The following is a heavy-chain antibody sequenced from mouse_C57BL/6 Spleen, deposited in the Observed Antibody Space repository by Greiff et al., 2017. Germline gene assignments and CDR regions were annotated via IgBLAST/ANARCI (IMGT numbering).Heavy chain of an antibody. J-gene: IGHJ2*01. Sequence: QVQLQQSGAELVRPGASVTLSCKASGYTFTDYEMHWVKQTPVHGLEWIGAIDPETGGTAYNQKFKGKAILTADKSSSTAYMELRSLTSEDSAVYYCTPYGSSLYYFDYGGQGTTLTVSS. D-gene: IGHD1-1*01. CDR1: GYTFTDYE. CDR2: IDPETGGT. V-gene: IGHV1-15*01. CDR3: TPYGSSLYYFDY.